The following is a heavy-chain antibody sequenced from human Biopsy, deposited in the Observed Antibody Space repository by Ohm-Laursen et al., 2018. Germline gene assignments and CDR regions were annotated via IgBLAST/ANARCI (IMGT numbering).Heavy chain of an antibody. J-gene: IGHJ4*02. CDR1: GFNFNHYA. Sequence: SLRLSCAASGFNFNHYAMQWVRQVPGKGLEWVSSISWSNDNIHYADSVKGRFTISRDNARNSLFLEMSSLREEDTGLYHCVRDSTLDYWGQGTLVTVSS. CDR3: VRDSTLDY. CDR2: ISWSNDNI. V-gene: IGHV3-9*01.